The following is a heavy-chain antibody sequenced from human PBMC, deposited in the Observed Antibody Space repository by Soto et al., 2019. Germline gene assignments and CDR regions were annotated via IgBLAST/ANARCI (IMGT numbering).Heavy chain of an antibody. Sequence: GSLRLSCAASGFSFNNYAMAWVRQAPGKGLEWVSAISNDGGSTFYADSVKGRFTISRDNSKSTLYLQMNSLRAGDTALYYCAQHPKYYGSGTSNSWGQGTLVTVSS. CDR1: GFSFNNYA. CDR3: AQHPKYYGSGTSNS. V-gene: IGHV3-23*01. J-gene: IGHJ4*02. D-gene: IGHD3-10*01. CDR2: ISNDGGST.